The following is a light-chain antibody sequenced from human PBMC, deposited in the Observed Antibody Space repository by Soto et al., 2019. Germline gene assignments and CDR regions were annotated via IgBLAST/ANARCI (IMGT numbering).Light chain of an antibody. V-gene: IGKV1-6*01. CDR2: AVS. J-gene: IGKJ2*01. Sequence: AIQMTQSPSSLSASVGDRITITCRASQGVRNDLGWYQQKPGKAPKLLIYAVSSLQSGVSSRFSGSGSGTRFTLTISSLQPEDVATYYCLQDYNYPYTFDQGTKLEIK. CDR3: LQDYNYPYT. CDR1: QGVRND.